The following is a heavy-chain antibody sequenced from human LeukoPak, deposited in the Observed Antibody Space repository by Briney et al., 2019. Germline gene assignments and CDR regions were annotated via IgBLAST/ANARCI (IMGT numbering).Heavy chain of an antibody. V-gene: IGHV1-2*06. CDR3: ARDQGSLTRSWYTGY. J-gene: IGHJ4*02. CDR1: GYTFTGDH. CDR2: ISPYSGDT. Sequence: SVTLCCSASGYTFTGDHIHCLRQAPGQALECMGRISPYSGDTNSAQHFHGRVTMARDTSITTAYMDLSSLTPDDTAVYFCARDQGSLTRSWYTGYWGQGTQVTVSS. D-gene: IGHD6-13*01.